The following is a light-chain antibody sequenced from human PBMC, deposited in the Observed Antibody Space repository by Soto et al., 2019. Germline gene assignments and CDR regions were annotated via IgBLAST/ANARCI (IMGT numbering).Light chain of an antibody. J-gene: IGLJ3*02. CDR1: SGHSSFI. CDR2: LEGDGSY. CDR3: ETWDDNTWV. Sequence: SVLTQSSSASASLGSSVKLTCTLSSGHSSFIIAWHQQQPGKAPRFLMKLEGDGSYDKGSGVPDRFSDSSSGADRYLTISNLQFEDEADYYCETWDDNTWVFGGGTKVTVL. V-gene: IGLV4-60*02.